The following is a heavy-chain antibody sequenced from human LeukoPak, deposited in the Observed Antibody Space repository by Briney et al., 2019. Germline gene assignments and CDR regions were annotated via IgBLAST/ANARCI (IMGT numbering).Heavy chain of an antibody. V-gene: IGHV3-7*01. CDR3: ARDRSWLQSAPLFDY. CDR1: GFTFSNYW. D-gene: IGHD5-24*01. CDR2: IKEDGSDK. Sequence: GGSLRLSCAASGFTFSNYWMSWVRQAPGKGLEWVANIKEDGSDKYYVDSMKGRFTISRDNAKNSLFLQMDNLRVEDTAVYYCARDRSWLQSAPLFDYWGQGTLVTVSS. J-gene: IGHJ4*02.